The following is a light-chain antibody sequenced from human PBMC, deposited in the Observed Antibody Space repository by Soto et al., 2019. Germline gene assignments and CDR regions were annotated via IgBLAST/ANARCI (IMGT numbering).Light chain of an antibody. J-gene: IGLJ2*01. CDR3: SSYARSTNLV. Sequence: QSVLTQPPSASGSPGQSVTISCTGTSSDVGGYNFVSWYQQHPGKAPKLMIYDVTKRPSGVPDRFSGSKSGNTASLTVSGLQAEDEADYYCSSYARSTNLVFGGGTKVTVL. CDR2: DVT. V-gene: IGLV2-8*01. CDR1: SSDVGGYNF.